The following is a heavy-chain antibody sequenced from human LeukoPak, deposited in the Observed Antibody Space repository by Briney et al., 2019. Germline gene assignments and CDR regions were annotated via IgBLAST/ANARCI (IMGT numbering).Heavy chain of an antibody. J-gene: IGHJ6*02. CDR3: ARARSYSSSWYPGYYYYGMDV. V-gene: IGHV4-61*01. CDR1: GGSVSSGSYY. D-gene: IGHD6-13*01. CDR2: IYYSGST. Sequence: SETLSLTCTVSGGSVSSGSYYWSWIRQPPGKGLEWIGYIYYSGSTNYNPSLKSRVTISVDTSKNQFSLKLSSVTAADTAVYYCARARSYSSSWYPGYYYYGMDVWGQGTTVTVSS.